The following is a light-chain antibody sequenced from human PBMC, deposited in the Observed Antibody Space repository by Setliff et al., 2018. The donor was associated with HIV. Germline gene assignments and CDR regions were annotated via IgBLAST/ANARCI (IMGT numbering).Light chain of an antibody. Sequence: QSALTQPASVSGSPGQSITIFCTGTSSDVGDYNYVSWYQQHPGKAPKLMIYDVSKRPSGVSNRFFGSKSGDTAALTISGLQAEDEADYYCSSYTSSSTFIFGGGTQLTVL. J-gene: IGLJ2*01. V-gene: IGLV2-14*01. CDR1: SSDVGDYNY. CDR2: DVS. CDR3: SSYTSSSTFI.